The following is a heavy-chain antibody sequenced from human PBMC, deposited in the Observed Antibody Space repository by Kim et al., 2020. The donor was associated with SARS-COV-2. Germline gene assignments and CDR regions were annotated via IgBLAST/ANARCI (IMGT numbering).Heavy chain of an antibody. CDR3: ARPHHYYPGFDY. Sequence: GGSLRLSCAASGFTFSSYSMNWVRQAPGKGPVWVSSISSSSSYIYYADSVKGRFTISRDNAKNSLYLQMNSLRAEDTAVYYCARPHHYYPGFDYWGQGILVTVSS. J-gene: IGHJ4*02. V-gene: IGHV3-21*01. CDR1: GFTFSSYS. D-gene: IGHD3-22*01. CDR2: ISSSSSYI.